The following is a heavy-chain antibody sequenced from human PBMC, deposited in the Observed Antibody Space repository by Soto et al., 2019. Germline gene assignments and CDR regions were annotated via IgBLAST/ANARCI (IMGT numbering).Heavy chain of an antibody. CDR1: GYAFSNDD. CDR2: MNPNSGNG. Sequence: ASVKVSCKASGYAFSNDDISWVRQATGQGLEWMGWMNPNSGNGGYAQKFQGRVTMTRDTSTSTAYMELSSLASDDTAIYYCARMATSGTLNWFDPWGQGTLVTVSS. J-gene: IGHJ5*02. V-gene: IGHV1-8*01. CDR3: ARMATSGTLNWFDP.